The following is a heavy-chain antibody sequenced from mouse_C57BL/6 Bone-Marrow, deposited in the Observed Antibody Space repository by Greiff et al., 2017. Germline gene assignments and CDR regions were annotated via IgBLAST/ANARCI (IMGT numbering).Heavy chain of an antibody. V-gene: IGHV1-81*01. CDR1: GYTFTSSG. J-gene: IGHJ3*01. CDR2: IYPRSGNT. Sequence: QVQLQQSGAELARPGASVKLSCKASGYTFTSSGISWVKQRTGQGLEWIGEIYPRSGNTYYTEKFKGKATLTADKSSSTAYVELRSLTSEDSAVYFCAGGLRRWFAYWGQGTLGTVSA. D-gene: IGHD2-4*01. CDR3: AGGLRRWFAY.